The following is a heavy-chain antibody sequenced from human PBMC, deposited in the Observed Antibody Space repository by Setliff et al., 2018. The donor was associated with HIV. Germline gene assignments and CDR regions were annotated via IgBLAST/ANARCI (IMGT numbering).Heavy chain of an antibody. D-gene: IGHD3-22*01. CDR3: AKGTYYYDSSGSDS. CDR2: VDPEDGET. CDR1: GYTFTDYY. V-gene: IGHV1-69-2*01. J-gene: IGHJ5*01. Sequence: ASVKVSCKASGYTFTDYYMHWVQQAPGKGLEWMGRVDPEDGETIYAEKFQGRVTITADTSTDTAYMELSSLRSEDTAVYYCAKGTYYYDSSGSDSWGQGTLVTVSS.